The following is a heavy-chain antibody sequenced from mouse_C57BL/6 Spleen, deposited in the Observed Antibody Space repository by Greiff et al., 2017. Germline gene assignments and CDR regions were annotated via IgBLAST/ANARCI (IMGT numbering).Heavy chain of an antibody. J-gene: IGHJ4*01. Sequence: VQLQQSGTVLARPGASVKMSCKTSGYTFTSYWMHWVKQRPGQGLEWIGAIYPGNSDTSYNQKFKGKDKLTAVTSASTAYMELSSLTNEDSAVYYCTRSPAMDYWGQGTSVTVSS. V-gene: IGHV1-5*01. CDR1: GYTFTSYW. CDR3: TRSPAMDY. CDR2: IYPGNSDT.